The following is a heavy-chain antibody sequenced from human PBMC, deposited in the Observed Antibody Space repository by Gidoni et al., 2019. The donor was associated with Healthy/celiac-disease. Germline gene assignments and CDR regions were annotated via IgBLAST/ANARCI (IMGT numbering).Heavy chain of an antibody. J-gene: IGHJ6*02. Sequence: QVPLVQSGAEVKKPGSSVQVSCKASGGTFCSYANSWVRQAPGQGLEWMGGIIPIFGSANYAQKFQGRVTITADESTSTAYMELSSLRSEDTAVYYCARDLYDSSGYYYVGGPDYYGMDVWGRGTTVTVSS. V-gene: IGHV1-69*01. CDR2: IIPIFGSA. CDR3: ARDLYDSSGYYYVGGPDYYGMDV. D-gene: IGHD3-22*01. CDR1: GGTFCSYA.